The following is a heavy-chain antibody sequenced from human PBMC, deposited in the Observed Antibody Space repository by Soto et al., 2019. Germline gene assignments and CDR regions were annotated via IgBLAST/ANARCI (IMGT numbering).Heavy chain of an antibody. CDR3: ARDRQSISITGTTILYYYGMDV. J-gene: IGHJ6*02. CDR1: GGTFSSYA. V-gene: IGHV1-69*13. CDR2: IIPIFGTA. Sequence: ASVKVSCKASGGTFSSYAISWVRQAPGQGLEWMGGIIPIFGTANYAQKFQGRVTITADESTSTAYMELSSLRSEDTAVYYCARDRQSISITGTTILYYYGMDVWGQGTTVTVSS. D-gene: IGHD1-7*01.